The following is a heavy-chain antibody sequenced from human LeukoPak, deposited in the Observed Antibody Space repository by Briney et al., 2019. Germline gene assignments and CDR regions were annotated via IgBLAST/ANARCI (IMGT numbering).Heavy chain of an antibody. CDR1: GGSFSGYY. Sequence: SETLSLTCAVYGGSFSGYYWSWIRQPPGKGLEWIGEINHSGSTNYNPSLKSRATISVDTSKNQFSLKLSSVTAADTAVYYCARGPGPMTTVTTWFDPWGQGTLVTVSS. V-gene: IGHV4-34*01. D-gene: IGHD4-11*01. J-gene: IGHJ5*02. CDR2: INHSGST. CDR3: ARGPGPMTTVTTWFDP.